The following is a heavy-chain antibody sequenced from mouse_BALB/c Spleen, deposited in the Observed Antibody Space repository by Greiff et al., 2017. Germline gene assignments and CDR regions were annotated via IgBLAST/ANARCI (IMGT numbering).Heavy chain of an antibody. CDR3: AMITTGFAY. J-gene: IGHJ3*01. Sequence: EVHLVESGAELVKPGASVKLSCTASGFNIKDTYMHWVKQRPEQGLEWIGRIDPANGNTKYDPKFQGKATITADTSSNTAYLQLSSLTSEDTAVYYCAMITTGFAYWGQGTLVTVSA. D-gene: IGHD2-4*01. CDR2: IDPANGNT. CDR1: GFNIKDTY. V-gene: IGHV14-3*02.